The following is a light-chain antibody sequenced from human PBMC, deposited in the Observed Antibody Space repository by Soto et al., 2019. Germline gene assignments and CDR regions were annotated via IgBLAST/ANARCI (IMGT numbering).Light chain of an antibody. V-gene: IGKV3-11*01. CDR2: DAS. Sequence: EIVLTQSPATLSLSPGERSTLSCMASQSVSSYLAWYQQKPCQAPRLLIYDASNRATGIPARSSGSGSGTDFTLTISSLEHEDFAVHYCQQRSNWHPWTFGQGTKVDIK. CDR1: QSVSSY. CDR3: QQRSNWHPWT. J-gene: IGKJ1*01.